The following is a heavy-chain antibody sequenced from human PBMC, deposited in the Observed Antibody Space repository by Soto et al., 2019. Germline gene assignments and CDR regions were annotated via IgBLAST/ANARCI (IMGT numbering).Heavy chain of an antibody. CDR1: GFTPTTTP. V-gene: IGHV3-23*01. D-gene: IGHD3-9*01. CDR3: ATSFRYFDS. CDR2: ISGTASRT. Sequence: EVQLLESGGGLVLPGGSLRLSCAGSGFTPTTTPLSWVRQPPGKGLEWVTTISGTASRTYYVDSVKGRFFISRDNSKNTVTLQMNNLTVDDTAGYYCATSFRYFDSWGQGTRVTASS. J-gene: IGHJ4*02.